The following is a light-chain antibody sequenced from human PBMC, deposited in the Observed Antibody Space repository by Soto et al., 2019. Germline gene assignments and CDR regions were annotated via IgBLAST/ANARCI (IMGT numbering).Light chain of an antibody. CDR2: EVN. CDR3: SSYTTSSTLL. Sequence: QSVLTQPASVSGSPGQSITISCTGTSSDVGGYNYVSWYQQYPGRVPKLLIYEVNNRPSGVSNRFSGSKSGNTASLTISGLQADDEADYYCSSYTTSSTLLFGGGTKLTVL. J-gene: IGLJ3*02. V-gene: IGLV2-14*01. CDR1: SSDVGGYNY.